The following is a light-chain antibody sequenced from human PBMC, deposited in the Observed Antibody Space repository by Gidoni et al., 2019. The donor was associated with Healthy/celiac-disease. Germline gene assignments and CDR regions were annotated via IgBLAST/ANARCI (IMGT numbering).Light chain of an antibody. J-gene: IGKJ2*04. V-gene: IGKV3-15*01. CDR1: QSVSSN. CDR2: GAS. Sequence: ELVMTQSPATLSVSPGERATLSCRASQSVSSNLAWYQQKPGQAPRLLIYGASTRATGIPARFSGSASGTEFTLTISSLQSEDFAVYYCQQYNNWPRSFGQGTKLEIK. CDR3: QQYNNWPRS.